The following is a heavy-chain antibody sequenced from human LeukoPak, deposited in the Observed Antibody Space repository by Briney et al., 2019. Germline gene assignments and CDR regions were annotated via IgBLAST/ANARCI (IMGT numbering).Heavy chain of an antibody. Sequence: ASVKVSCKASGYTFTSYYLYWVRQAPGQGLEWMGIINPSGGSTNYAQKFQGRVTMTRDTSTSTVYMELSSLRSEDTAVHYCARGPRITLVRGGQWYYYMDVWGKGTTVTISS. CDR1: GYTFTSYY. J-gene: IGHJ6*03. V-gene: IGHV1-46*01. CDR2: INPSGGST. D-gene: IGHD3-10*01. CDR3: ARGPRITLVRGGQWYYYMDV.